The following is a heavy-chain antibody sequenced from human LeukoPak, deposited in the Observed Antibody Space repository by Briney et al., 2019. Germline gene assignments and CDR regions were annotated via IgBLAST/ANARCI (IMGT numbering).Heavy chain of an antibody. CDR1: GGSFSGYY. D-gene: IGHD6-13*01. CDR2: INHSGST. Sequence: SETLSLTCAVYGGSFSGYYWSWIRQPPGKGLEWIGEINHSGSTNYNPSLKSRVTISVDTSKNQFSLKLSSATAADTAVYYCARLPSSSWYPYYYYGMDVWGKGTTVTVSS. V-gene: IGHV4-34*01. CDR3: ARLPSSSWYPYYYYGMDV. J-gene: IGHJ6*04.